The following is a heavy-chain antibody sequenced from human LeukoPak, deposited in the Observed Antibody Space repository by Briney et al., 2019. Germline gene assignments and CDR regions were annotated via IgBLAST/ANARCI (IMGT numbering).Heavy chain of an antibody. J-gene: IGHJ4*02. CDR3: AKDLSWYEAYYFDY. CDR2: ISYDGSNK. Sequence: GRSLRLSCAASGFTFSSYGMHWVRQAPGKGLEWVAVISYDGSNKYYADSVKGRFTISRDNSKNTLYLQMNSLRAEDTAVYYCAKDLSWYEAYYFDYWGQGTLVTVSS. D-gene: IGHD6-13*01. CDR1: GFTFSSYG. V-gene: IGHV3-30*18.